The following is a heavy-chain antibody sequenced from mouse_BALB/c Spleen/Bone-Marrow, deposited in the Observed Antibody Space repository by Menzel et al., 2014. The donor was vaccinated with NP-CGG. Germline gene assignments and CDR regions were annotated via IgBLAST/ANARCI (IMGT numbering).Heavy chain of an antibody. V-gene: IGHV1-7*01. CDR3: TTGGIDWFAY. J-gene: IGHJ3*01. CDR1: GYTFTSYW. Sequence: QVQLQQSGPELAKPGASVKMSCRASGYTFTSYWMNWVKQRPVQGLEWIGYINPTSGYTEYNQKFKDKATLTTDKSSSTAYMQLSSLTSEDSAVYYCTTGGIDWFAYWGQGTLVTVSA. CDR2: INPTSGYT. D-gene: IGHD2-14*01.